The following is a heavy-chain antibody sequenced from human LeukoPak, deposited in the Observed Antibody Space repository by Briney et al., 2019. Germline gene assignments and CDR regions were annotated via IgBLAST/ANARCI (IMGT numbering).Heavy chain of an antibody. V-gene: IGHV3-23*01. CDR2: ISNTGSNT. CDR3: AARRGYYHYMDV. D-gene: IGHD3-3*01. Sequence: GGSLRLSCATSGFTFSSYAVAWVRQAPGKGLEWVSSISNTGSNTYYADSVKGRFTISRDNSKNTPSLQMNSLTAEDTAVYYCAARRGYYHYMDVWGKGTTVTVSS. CDR1: GFTFSSYA. J-gene: IGHJ6*03.